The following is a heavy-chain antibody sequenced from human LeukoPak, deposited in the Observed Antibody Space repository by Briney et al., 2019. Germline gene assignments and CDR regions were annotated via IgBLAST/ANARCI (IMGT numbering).Heavy chain of an antibody. D-gene: IGHD1-26*01. Sequence: PSETLSLTCSVSGVSISDYHWIWIRQPPAKGLEWMGCFSYSGSTRYNPSLKSRVTMSVDTSKNQFSLRLISVAAADTAVYYRARMYSGTSYYFDFWGQGTLVTVSS. J-gene: IGHJ4*02. CDR3: ARMYSGTSYYFDF. CDR1: GVSISDYH. V-gene: IGHV4-59*01. CDR2: FSYSGST.